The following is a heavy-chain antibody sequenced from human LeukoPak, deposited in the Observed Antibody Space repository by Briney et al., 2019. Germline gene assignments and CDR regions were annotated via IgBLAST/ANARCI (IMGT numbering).Heavy chain of an antibody. CDR3: ARDLEYSSGWAAYYFDY. D-gene: IGHD6-19*01. V-gene: IGHV1-2*02. Sequence: ASVKVSCKTSGYTFTGYYIHWVRQAPGQGPEWMGWISPNSGGTNYAQKFQDRVSMTRDTSISTAYMELSRLRSDDTAVYYCARDLEYSSGWAAYYFDYWGQGTLVTVSS. CDR1: GYTFTGYY. CDR2: ISPNSGGT. J-gene: IGHJ4*02.